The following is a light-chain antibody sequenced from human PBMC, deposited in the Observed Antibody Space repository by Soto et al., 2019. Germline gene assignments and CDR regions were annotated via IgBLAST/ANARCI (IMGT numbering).Light chain of an antibody. CDR2: DAS. CDR1: QSVSNSY. Sequence: EIVLTQSPGTLSLSPGERATLSCRASQSVSNSYLAWHQQKPGQAPRLLIYDASNRATGIPDGFSGSGSGTDFTLTISRLEPEDFAVYYCQQYSSSPKTFGQGTKVDIK. CDR3: QQYSSSPKT. V-gene: IGKV3-20*01. J-gene: IGKJ1*01.